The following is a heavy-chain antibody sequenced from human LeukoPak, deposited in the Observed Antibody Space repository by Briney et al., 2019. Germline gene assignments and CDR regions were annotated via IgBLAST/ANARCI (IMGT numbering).Heavy chain of an antibody. CDR1: GYTFTGYY. D-gene: IGHD4-17*01. Sequence: ASVKVSCKASGYTFTGYYMHWVRQAPGQGLEWMGRINPNSGGTNYAQKFQGRVTMTRDTSISTAYMELSRLRSDDTAVYSCARDYGDFSYYFDYWGQGTLVTVSS. CDR3: ARDYGDFSYYFDY. CDR2: INPNSGGT. J-gene: IGHJ4*02. V-gene: IGHV1-2*06.